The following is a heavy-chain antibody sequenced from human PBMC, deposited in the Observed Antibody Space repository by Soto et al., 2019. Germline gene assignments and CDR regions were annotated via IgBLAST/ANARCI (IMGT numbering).Heavy chain of an antibody. CDR1: GFTFSNYA. V-gene: IGHV3-23*01. CDR3: XXXXXXDXXTXXXAFDS. D-gene: IGHD3-9*01. Sequence: EVQLLESGGGLVQPGGSLRLSCSVSGFTFSNYAMTWVRQAPGKGLEWVSSISGGGGGTHYADSMKGRFTISRDNSKXXXXXXXXXXXXXXXXXXXXXXXXXXDXXTXXXAFDSWGQGTLVTVSS. CDR2: ISGGGGGT. J-gene: IGHJ4*02.